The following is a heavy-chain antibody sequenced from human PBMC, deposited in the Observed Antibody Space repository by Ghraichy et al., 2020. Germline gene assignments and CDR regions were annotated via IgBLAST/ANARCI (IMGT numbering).Heavy chain of an antibody. CDR2: ISYDGSNK. D-gene: IGHD2-2*01. Sequence: GGSLRLSCAASGFTFSSYGMHWVRQAPGKGLEWVAVISYDGSNKYYADSVKGRFTISRDNSKNTLYLQMNSLRAEDTAVYYCAKDRLNCSSTSCSGYYYYYYGMDVWGQGTTVTVSS. J-gene: IGHJ6*02. V-gene: IGHV3-30*18. CDR1: GFTFSSYG. CDR3: AKDRLNCSSTSCSGYYYYYYGMDV.